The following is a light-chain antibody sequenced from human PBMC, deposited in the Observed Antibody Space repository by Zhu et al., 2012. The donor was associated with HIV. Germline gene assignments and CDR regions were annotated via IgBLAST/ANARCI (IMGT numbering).Light chain of an antibody. J-gene: IGKJ1*01. CDR3: QQYGSRWT. CDR2: GAS. V-gene: IGKV3-20*01. CDR1: QSVSSTY. Sequence: ENVLTQSPGTLSLSPGERATLSCRASQSVSSTYLAWYQQKPGQAPRLLIYGASNRATGIPDRFSGSGSETEFTLTISRLEPEDFAVYFCQQYGSRWTFGRGDQGGSQT.